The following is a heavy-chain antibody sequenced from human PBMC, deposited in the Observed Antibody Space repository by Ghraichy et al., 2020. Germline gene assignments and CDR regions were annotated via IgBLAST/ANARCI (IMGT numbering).Heavy chain of an antibody. CDR2: LSYDGSKK. Sequence: GGSLRLSCAASGFTFSNFGMHWVRQAPGKGLEWVAILSYDGSKKYYTDSVKGRFTISRDNSKNTLYLQMNSLRAEDTAIYYCAKDSSGWYASLSYFYYGMDVWGQGTTVTVSS. CDR1: GFTFSNFG. CDR3: AKDSSGWYASLSYFYYGMDV. V-gene: IGHV3-30*18. J-gene: IGHJ6*02. D-gene: IGHD6-19*01.